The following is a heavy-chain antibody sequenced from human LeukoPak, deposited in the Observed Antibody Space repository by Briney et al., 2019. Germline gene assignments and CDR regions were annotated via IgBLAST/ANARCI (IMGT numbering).Heavy chain of an antibody. CDR2: ISGSGGST. V-gene: IGHV3-23*01. D-gene: IGHD4-17*01. CDR3: ANLADYGDYATRRYAFDI. J-gene: IGHJ3*02. CDR1: GFTFSSYA. Sequence: GGSLRLSCAASGFTFSSYAMSWVCQAPGKGLEWVSAISGSGGSTYYADSVKGRFTISRDNSKNTLYLQMNSLRAEDTAVYYCANLADYGDYATRRYAFDIWGQGTMVTVSS.